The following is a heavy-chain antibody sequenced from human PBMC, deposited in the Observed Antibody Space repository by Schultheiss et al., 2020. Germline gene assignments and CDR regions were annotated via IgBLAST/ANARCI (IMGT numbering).Heavy chain of an antibody. CDR3: ARFKHTSSWFVDY. D-gene: IGHD6-13*01. V-gene: IGHV3-23*01. CDR1: GFTFSGYA. J-gene: IGHJ4*02. CDR2: ISGSGGST. Sequence: GGSLRLSCAASGFTFSGYALHWVRQAPGKGLEWVSAISGSGGSTYYADSVKGRFTISRDNSKNTLYLHMNSLRAEDTAMYFCARFKHTSSWFVDYWGQGTLVTVSS.